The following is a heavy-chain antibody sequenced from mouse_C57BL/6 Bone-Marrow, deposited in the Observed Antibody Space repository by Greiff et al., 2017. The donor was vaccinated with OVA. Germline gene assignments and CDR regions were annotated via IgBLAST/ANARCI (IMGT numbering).Heavy chain of an antibody. J-gene: IGHJ2*01. V-gene: IGHV1-72*01. Sequence: QVQLQQPGAELVKPGASVKLSCKASGYTFTSYWMHWVKQRPGRGLEWIGRIDPNSGGTKYNEKFKSKATLTVDKPSSTAYMQLSSLTSEDSAVYYCARWTTVVAPYYFDDWGQGTTLTVSS. CDR1: GYTFTSYW. CDR2: IDPNSGGT. D-gene: IGHD1-1*01. CDR3: ARWTTVVAPYYFDD.